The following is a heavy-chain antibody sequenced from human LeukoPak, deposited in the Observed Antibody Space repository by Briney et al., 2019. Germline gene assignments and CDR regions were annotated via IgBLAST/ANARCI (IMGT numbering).Heavy chain of an antibody. D-gene: IGHD3-10*01. CDR1: GFTFDDYA. Sequence: GRSLRLSCAASGFTFDDYAMHWVRQAPGKGLEWVSGISWNSGGIGYADSVKGRFTISRDNAKNSLYLQMNSLRAEDTALYYCAKDLGGMVRGGGFDYWGQGTLVTVSS. V-gene: IGHV3-9*01. CDR3: AKDLGGMVRGGGFDY. CDR2: ISWNSGGI. J-gene: IGHJ4*02.